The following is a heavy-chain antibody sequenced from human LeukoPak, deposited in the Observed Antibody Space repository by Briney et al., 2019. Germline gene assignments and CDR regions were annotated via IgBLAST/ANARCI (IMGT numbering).Heavy chain of an antibody. CDR3: ARDRARYCSSTSCYLYHGMDV. CDR1: GFTVSSNY. V-gene: IGHV3-53*01. D-gene: IGHD2-2*01. Sequence: GGSLGLSCAASGFTVSSNYMSWVRQAPGKGLEWVSVIYSGGSTYYADSVKGRFTISRDNSKNTLYLQMNSLRAEDTAVYYCARDRARYCSSTSCYLYHGMDVWGQGTTVTVSS. J-gene: IGHJ6*02. CDR2: IYSGGST.